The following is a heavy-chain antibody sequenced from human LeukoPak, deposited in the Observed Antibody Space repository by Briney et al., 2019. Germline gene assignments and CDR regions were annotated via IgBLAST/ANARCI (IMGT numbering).Heavy chain of an antibody. J-gene: IGHJ6*03. CDR3: ARDKVTMVRGVPTRGYMDV. D-gene: IGHD3-10*01. Sequence: PSETLSLTCTVSGYSISSGYYWGWIRQPPGKGLEWIGRIYTSGSTNYNPSLKSRVTISVDTSKNQFSLKLSSVTAADTAVYYCARDKVTMVRGVPTRGYMDVWGKGTTVTISS. CDR2: IYTSGST. V-gene: IGHV4-38-2*02. CDR1: GYSISSGYY.